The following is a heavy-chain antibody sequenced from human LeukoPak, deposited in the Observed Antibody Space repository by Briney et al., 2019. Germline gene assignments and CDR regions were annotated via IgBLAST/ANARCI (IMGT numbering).Heavy chain of an antibody. CDR3: ARRSSGWYLYFFNY. J-gene: IGHJ4*02. CDR1: GFTFSSYA. CDR2: ISYDGSNK. V-gene: IGHV3-30*04. D-gene: IGHD6-19*01. Sequence: PGGSLRLSCAASGFTFSSYAMHWVRQAPGKGLEWVAVISYDGSNKYYADSVKGRFTISRDNSKNTLYLQMNSLRAEDTAVYYGARRSSGWYLYFFNYWGQGTLVTVSS.